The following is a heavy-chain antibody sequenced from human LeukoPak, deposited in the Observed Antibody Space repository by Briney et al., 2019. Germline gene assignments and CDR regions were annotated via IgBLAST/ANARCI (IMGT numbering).Heavy chain of an antibody. Sequence: GGSLRLSCAASAFPFSSYGMHWVRQAPGKGLEWVAVIWHDGSHKYYADSVKGRFTISRDNSKNTLYLQMNSLRAEDTAVYYCAIGLQSGPLDAFDIWGQGTMVTVSS. CDR3: AIGLQSGPLDAFDI. CDR1: AFPFSSYG. V-gene: IGHV3-33*01. J-gene: IGHJ3*02. CDR2: IWHDGSHK. D-gene: IGHD5-24*01.